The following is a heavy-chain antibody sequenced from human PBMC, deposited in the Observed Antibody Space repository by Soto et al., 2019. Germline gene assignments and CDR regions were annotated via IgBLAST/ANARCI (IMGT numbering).Heavy chain of an antibody. CDR1: GGSISSSSYY. CDR2: INYSGST. D-gene: IGHD3-10*01. V-gene: IGHV4-39*01. Sequence: SETLSLTCTVSGGSISSSSYYWGWIRQPPGKGLEWIGTINYSGSTDCNPSLMSRVTISVDTSKNQFSLRLSSVTAADTAVYYCARRGERGYFDYWGQGTLVTVSS. J-gene: IGHJ4*02. CDR3: ARRGERGYFDY.